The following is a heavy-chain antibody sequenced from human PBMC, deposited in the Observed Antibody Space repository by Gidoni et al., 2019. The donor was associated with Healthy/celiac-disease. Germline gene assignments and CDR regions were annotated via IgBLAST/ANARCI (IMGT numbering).Heavy chain of an antibody. V-gene: IGHV3-66*02. Sequence: EVQLVESGGGLVQPGGSLRLSCAASVFTVSSNYMSWGRQAPGKGLEWVSVIYSGGSTYYADSVKGRFTISRDNSKNTLYLQMNSLRAEDTAVYYCARAMIATTEGDWFDPWGQGTLVTVSS. CDR3: ARAMIATTEGDWFDP. D-gene: IGHD2-21*01. J-gene: IGHJ5*02. CDR2: IYSGGST. CDR1: VFTVSSNY.